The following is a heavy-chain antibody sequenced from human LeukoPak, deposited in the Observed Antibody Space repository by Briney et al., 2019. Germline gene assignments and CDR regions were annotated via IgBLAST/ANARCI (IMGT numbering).Heavy chain of an antibody. CDR1: GGTFSSYA. V-gene: IGHV1-69*06. CDR3: ATPNILTGYYYPLDY. CDR2: IIPIFGTA. D-gene: IGHD3-9*01. J-gene: IGHJ4*02. Sequence: ASVKVSCKASGGTFSSYAISWVRQAPGQGLEWMGGIIPIFGTANYAQKFQGRVTITADKSTSTAYMELSSLRSEDTAVYYCATPNILTGYYYPLDYWGQGTLVTVSS.